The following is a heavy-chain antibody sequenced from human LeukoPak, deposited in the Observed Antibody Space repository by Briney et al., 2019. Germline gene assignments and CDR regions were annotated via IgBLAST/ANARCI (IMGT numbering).Heavy chain of an antibody. J-gene: IGHJ4*02. D-gene: IGHD5-18*01. Sequence: SETLSLTCTVSGGSISSYYWSWIRQPPGKGLEWIGYIYYSGSTNYNPSLKSRVTISVDTSKNQFSLKLSSVTAADTAVYYCARAADTAMVIGTFDYWGQGTLVTVSS. CDR3: ARAADTAMVIGTFDY. CDR2: IYYSGST. V-gene: IGHV4-59*01. CDR1: GGSISSYY.